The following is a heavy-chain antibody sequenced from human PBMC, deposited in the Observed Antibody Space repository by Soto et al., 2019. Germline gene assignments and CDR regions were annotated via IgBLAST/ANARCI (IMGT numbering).Heavy chain of an antibody. CDR3: ARTAYGYCSSTSCYAGYYYYYGMDV. CDR2: IIPIVGTA. D-gene: IGHD2-2*01. Sequence: QVQLVQSGAEVKKPGSSVKVSCKASGGTFSSYAISWVRQAPGQGLEWMGGIIPIVGTANYAQKFQGRVTLTADESTSTAHMELSSLTSEDTAVYYCARTAYGYCSSTSCYAGYYYYYGMDVWGQGTTVTVSS. V-gene: IGHV1-69*01. CDR1: GGTFSSYA. J-gene: IGHJ6*02.